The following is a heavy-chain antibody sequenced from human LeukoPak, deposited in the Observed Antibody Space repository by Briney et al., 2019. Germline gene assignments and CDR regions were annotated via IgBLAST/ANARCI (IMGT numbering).Heavy chain of an antibody. V-gene: IGHV3-30*18. J-gene: IGHJ6*03. D-gene: IGHD3-16*02. Sequence: PGGTLRLSYAACGFILSSYGMHWVRHARAKGLVGGAVISYHGSNKFYAESVKGRLTISRDNSKNTLYLQMNSLRAEDTAVYYCAKAGLRLGELSLKLVPLYYYMDVWGKGTTVTVSS. CDR3: AKAGLRLGELSLKLVPLYYYMDV. CDR2: ISYHGSNK. CDR1: GFILSSYG.